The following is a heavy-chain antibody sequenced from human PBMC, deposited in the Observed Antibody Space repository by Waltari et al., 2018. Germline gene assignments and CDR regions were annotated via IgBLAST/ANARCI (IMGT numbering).Heavy chain of an antibody. CDR2: IRQDSSEK. V-gene: IGHV3-7*01. J-gene: IGHJ4*02. CDR1: GFPFSSYW. D-gene: IGHD2-2*01. CDR3: ARDLNRYYFDY. Sequence: EVQLVESGGGLVQPGGSLRLSCAASGFPFSSYWMSWVRQAPGKGVEWVANIRQDSSEKFYVDSVKGRFTISRDNAKNSLYLQMNSLRAEDTAVYYCARDLNRYYFDYWGQGTLVTVSS.